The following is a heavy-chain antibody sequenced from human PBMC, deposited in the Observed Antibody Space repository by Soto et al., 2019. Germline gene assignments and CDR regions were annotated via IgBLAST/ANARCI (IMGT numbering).Heavy chain of an antibody. Sequence: ASVKVSCKASGYTFTAYYRHGVRQAPGQGLEWMGWINPNSGDTNNAQKFQGRVTLTRETSISTAYMELSRLRSDDTAVYYCAKGNGASDYWGQGTLVTVSS. CDR3: AKGNGASDY. V-gene: IGHV1-2*02. J-gene: IGHJ4*02. CDR1: GYTFTAYY. D-gene: IGHD2-8*01. CDR2: INPNSGDT.